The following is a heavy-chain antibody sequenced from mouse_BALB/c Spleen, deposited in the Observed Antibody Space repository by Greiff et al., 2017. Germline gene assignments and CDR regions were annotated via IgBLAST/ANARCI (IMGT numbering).Heavy chain of an antibody. CDR1: GYTFTSYW. J-gene: IGHJ4*01. V-gene: IGHV1-69*02. CDR3: ARDGYYVGMDY. CDR2: IDPSDSYT. Sequence: QVQLQQPGAELVKPGASVKLSCKASGYTFTSYWMHWVKQRPGQGLEWIEEIDPSDSYTNYNQKFKGKATLTVDKSSSTAYMQLSSLTSEDSAVYYCARDGYYVGMDYWGQGTAVTVSS. D-gene: IGHD2-3*01.